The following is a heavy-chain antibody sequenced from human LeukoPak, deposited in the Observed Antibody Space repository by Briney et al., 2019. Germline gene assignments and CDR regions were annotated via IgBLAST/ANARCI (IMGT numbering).Heavy chain of an antibody. V-gene: IGHV4-39*01. CDR2: IYSSGST. CDR3: AKSGGYGLIDY. D-gene: IGHD1-26*01. J-gene: IGHJ4*02. CDR1: GASVSGSPYY. Sequence: SVTLSLTCTVPGASVSGSPYYWGWIRQPPGKGLEWIGSIYSSGSTYYNASLQSRVTISIETSKNQISLRLNSVTAADTAIYYCAKSGGYGLIDYWGQGTLVTVSS.